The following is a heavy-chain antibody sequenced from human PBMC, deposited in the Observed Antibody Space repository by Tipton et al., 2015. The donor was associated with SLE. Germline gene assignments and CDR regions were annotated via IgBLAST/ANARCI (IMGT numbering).Heavy chain of an antibody. D-gene: IGHD4-23*01. J-gene: IGHJ3*01. Sequence: TLSLTCTVSGGSISSCGYYWSWIRQRPGTGPEWIGTVYYNVRTYDNPSLKSRMTMSLDTSKNQLSLNLSSMTAADTAVYFCTRAGGNSLALHVWGQGTMVTVSS. V-gene: IGHV4-31*03. CDR1: GGSISSCGYY. CDR2: VYYNVRT. CDR3: TRAGGNSLALHV.